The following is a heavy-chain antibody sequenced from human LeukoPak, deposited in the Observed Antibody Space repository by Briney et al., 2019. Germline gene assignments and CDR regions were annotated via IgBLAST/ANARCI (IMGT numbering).Heavy chain of an antibody. CDR1: GFTFGDYA. CDR2: ISGDGGST. Sequence: PGGSLRLSCAASGFTFGDYAMHWVRQAPGKGLEWVSLISGDGGSTYYSDSVKGRFTISRDNSKNTVYLQMNSLRPEDTAVYYCARRFITGWYLDYWGQGTLITVSS. CDR3: ARRFITGWYLDY. V-gene: IGHV3-43*02. J-gene: IGHJ4*02. D-gene: IGHD6-19*01.